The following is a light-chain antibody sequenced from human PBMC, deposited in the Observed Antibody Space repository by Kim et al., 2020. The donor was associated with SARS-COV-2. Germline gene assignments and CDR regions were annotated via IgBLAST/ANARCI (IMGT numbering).Light chain of an antibody. Sequence: AIQLTQSPSSLSASVGDRVTITCRASQAISSGLAWYQQKPGKAPNLLIFDASTLESGVPSRFSGSGSGTDFTLTINSLQPEDFATYNCQQFNSYPISFGQVTRLEIK. V-gene: IGKV1-13*02. CDR2: DAS. CDR3: QQFNSYPIS. J-gene: IGKJ5*01. CDR1: QAISSG.